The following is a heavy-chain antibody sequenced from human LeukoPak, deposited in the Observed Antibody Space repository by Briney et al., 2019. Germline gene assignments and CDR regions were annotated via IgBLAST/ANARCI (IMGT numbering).Heavy chain of an antibody. CDR3: ARALLRHWYFDL. D-gene: IGHD3-22*01. CDR2: IYSGGIT. CDR1: GFSVSSNY. V-gene: IGHV3-53*01. J-gene: IGHJ2*01. Sequence: PGGSLRLSCAASGFSVSSNYMTWVRQAPGKGLEWVSVIYSGGITYYADSVKGRFTISRDNSKNTPYLQMNSLRAEDTAVYYCARALLRHWYFDLWGRGTLVIVSS.